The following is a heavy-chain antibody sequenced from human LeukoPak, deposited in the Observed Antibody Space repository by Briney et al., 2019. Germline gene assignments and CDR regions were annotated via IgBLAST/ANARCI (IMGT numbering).Heavy chain of an antibody. D-gene: IGHD4-23*01. V-gene: IGHV3-21*01. Sequence: PGGSLRLSCAASGFTFNSYGMNWVRQAPGKGLEWVSSISSSSSYIFYADSVKGRFTISRDNAKNSLYLQMNSLRAEDTAVYYCARGVGGNGNDAFDIWGQGTMVTVSS. CDR3: ARGVGGNGNDAFDI. J-gene: IGHJ3*02. CDR2: ISSSSSYI. CDR1: GFTFNSYG.